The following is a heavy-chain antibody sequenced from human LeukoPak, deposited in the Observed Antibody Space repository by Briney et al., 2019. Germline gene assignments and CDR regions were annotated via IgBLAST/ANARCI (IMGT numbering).Heavy chain of an antibody. CDR1: GYPFTGYG. D-gene: IGHD5-12*01. V-gene: IGHV1-18*01. CDR2: ISGYNGDT. Sequence: GASVKVSCKTFGYPFTGYGLSWVRQAPGQGLEWMAWISGYNGDTRYAQKFQGRVTLTINTPTTTAYMELRSLTSDDTAIYYCARRPGYDRRLSSLDLCGQGTLVIVSS. J-gene: IGHJ5*02. CDR3: ARRPGYDRRLSSLDL.